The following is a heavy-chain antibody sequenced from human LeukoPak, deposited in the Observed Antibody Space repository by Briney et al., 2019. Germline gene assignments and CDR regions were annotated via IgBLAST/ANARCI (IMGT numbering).Heavy chain of an antibody. CDR3: ARRRYYDGSGYLE. CDR2: IYYSGRT. CDR1: GDSVSRSDSY. V-gene: IGHV4-39*01. D-gene: IGHD3-22*01. Sequence: SETLSLTCSVSGDSVSRSDSYWDWIRQPPGKGLEWIGTIYYSGRTYCSPSLKSRVTMSVDPSNNQFSLTLRSVTAADTAIYYCARRRYYDGSGYLEWGQGTLLSVSS. J-gene: IGHJ1*01.